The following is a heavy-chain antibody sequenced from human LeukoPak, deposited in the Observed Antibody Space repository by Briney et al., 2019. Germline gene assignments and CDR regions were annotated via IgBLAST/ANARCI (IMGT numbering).Heavy chain of an antibody. Sequence: GGSLRLSCGASGFTFSTHAMAWVRQAPGKGLDWVSAISGDGDPTYYADSVKGRFAIARDNSKNTVYRQMNSLRAEDTGVYYCSNQSPGWGEGTLVTVSS. CDR1: GFTFSTHA. CDR2: ISGDGDPT. J-gene: IGHJ4*02. V-gene: IGHV3-23*01. CDR3: SNQSPG.